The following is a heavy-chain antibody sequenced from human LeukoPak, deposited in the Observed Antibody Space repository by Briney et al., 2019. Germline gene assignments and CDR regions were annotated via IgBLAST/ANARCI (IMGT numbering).Heavy chain of an antibody. D-gene: IGHD4-17*01. CDR1: GFTFDDYG. Sequence: GGSLRLSCAASGFTFDDYGMNWVRQAPGKGLEWVSTITWNGGDTAYADSVKGRFTISRDNGKNSLYLQMNSLSPEDTALYYCARSSTTVTTRFFDLWGRGTLVTVSS. J-gene: IGHJ2*01. CDR3: ARSSTTVTTRFFDL. CDR2: ITWNGGDT. V-gene: IGHV3-20*04.